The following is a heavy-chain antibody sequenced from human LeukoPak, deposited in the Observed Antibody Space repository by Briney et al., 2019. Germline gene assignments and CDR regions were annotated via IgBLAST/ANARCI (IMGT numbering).Heavy chain of an antibody. CDR1: GYTFTSYY. V-gene: IGHV1-46*01. CDR3: ASSGGGGYSYGYVDWFDP. J-gene: IGHJ5*02. Sequence: GASVKVSCKASGYTFTSYYMHWVRQAPGQGLEWMGIINPSGGSTSYAQKFQGRVTMTRDMSTSTVYMELSSLRSEDTAVYYCASSGGGGYSYGYVDWFDPWGQGTLVTVSS. CDR2: INPSGGST. D-gene: IGHD5-18*01.